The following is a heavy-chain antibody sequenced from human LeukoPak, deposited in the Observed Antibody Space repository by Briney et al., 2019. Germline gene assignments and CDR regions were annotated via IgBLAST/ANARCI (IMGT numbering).Heavy chain of an antibody. CDR1: GGTFSSYA. D-gene: IGHD1-1*01. CDR3: ARLRLERENWFDP. CDR2: IIPIFGTA. V-gene: IGHV1-69*06. Sequence: LEASVKVSCKASGGTFSSYAISWVRQAPGQGLEWMGGIIPIFGTANYAQKFQGRVTITADKSTSTAYMELSSLRSEDTAVYYCARLRLERENWFDPWGQGTLVTVSS. J-gene: IGHJ5*02.